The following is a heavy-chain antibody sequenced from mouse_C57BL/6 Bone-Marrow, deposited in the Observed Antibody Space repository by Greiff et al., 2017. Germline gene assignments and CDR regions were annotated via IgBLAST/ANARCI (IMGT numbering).Heavy chain of an antibody. D-gene: IGHD2-4*01. Sequence: EVQGVESGAELVKPGASVKLSCTASGFNIKDYYMHWVKQRTEQGLEWIGRIDPEDGETKYAPKFQGKATITADTSSNTAYLQLSSLTSEDTAVYYCARVYYDYLYYYAMDYWGQGTSVTVSS. CDR3: ARVYYDYLYYYAMDY. J-gene: IGHJ4*01. V-gene: IGHV14-2*01. CDR1: GFNIKDYY. CDR2: IDPEDGET.